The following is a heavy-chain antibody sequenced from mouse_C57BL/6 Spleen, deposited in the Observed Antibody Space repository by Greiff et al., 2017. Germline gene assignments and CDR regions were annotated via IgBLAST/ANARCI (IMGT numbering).Heavy chain of an antibody. D-gene: IGHD1-1*01. CDR3: ARQGGTVVASRADFDY. J-gene: IGHJ2*01. CDR2: ISSGGSYT. Sequence: EVKLMESGGDLVKPGGSLKLSCAASGFTFSSYGMSWVRQTPDKRLEWVATISSGGSYTYSPDSVKGRFTISRDNAKNTLYLQMSSLKSEDTAMYYCARQGGTVVASRADFDYWGQGTTLTVSS. CDR1: GFTFSSYG. V-gene: IGHV5-6*01.